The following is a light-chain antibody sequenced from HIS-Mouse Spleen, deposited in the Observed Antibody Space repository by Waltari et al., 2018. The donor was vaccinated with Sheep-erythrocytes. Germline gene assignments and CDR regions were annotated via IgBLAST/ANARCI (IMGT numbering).Light chain of an antibody. J-gene: IGLJ2*01. CDR3: QAWDSSTAV. CDR1: KLGDKY. CDR2: QDS. V-gene: IGLV3-1*01. Sequence: SYELTQPPSVSVSPGQTASITCSGDKLGDKYACWYQQKPGQSPVLVSYQDSKRPSGIPERFSGSNSGNPATLTISGTQAMDEADYYCQAWDSSTAVFGGGTKLTVL.